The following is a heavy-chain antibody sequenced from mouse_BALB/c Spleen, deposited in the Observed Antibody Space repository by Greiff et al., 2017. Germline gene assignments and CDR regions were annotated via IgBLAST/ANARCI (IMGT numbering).Heavy chain of an antibody. D-gene: IGHD3-1*01. J-gene: IGHJ3*01. Sequence: DVQLVESGGGLVQPGGSLKLSCAASGFTFSSYGMSWVRQTPDKRLELVATINSNGGSTYYPDSVKGRFTISRDNAKNTLYLQMSSLKSEDTAMYYCARSSGDVLAYGGQGTLVTVSA. V-gene: IGHV5-6-3*01. CDR3: ARSSGDVLAY. CDR2: INSNGGST. CDR1: GFTFSSYG.